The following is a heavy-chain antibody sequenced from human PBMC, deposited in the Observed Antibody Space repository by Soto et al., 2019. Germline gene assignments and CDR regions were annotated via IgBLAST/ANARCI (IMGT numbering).Heavy chain of an antibody. Sequence: QVQLVESGGGVVQPGRSLRLSCAASGFTFSIYEMHWFRQAPGKGLEWVAVLLYDGSNKYYADSVEGRFAISRDISKSTLYLQMDSLKAGDSAVYYCARGGNRKFDFWGRGTVVAVSS. V-gene: IGHV3-30*09. J-gene: IGHJ4*02. D-gene: IGHD1-26*01. CDR2: LLYDGSNK. CDR1: GFTFSIYE. CDR3: ARGGNRKFDF.